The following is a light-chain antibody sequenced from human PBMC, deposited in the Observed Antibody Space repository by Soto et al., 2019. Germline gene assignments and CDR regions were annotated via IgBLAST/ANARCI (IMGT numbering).Light chain of an antibody. Sequence: QSALTQPASVSGSPGQSITIPCTGTSSDVGGSNYVSWYQQHPGDAPKLMIYGVSNRPSGVSYRFSGSKSGNTASLTISGLQAEDEADYFCSSYTASNSVLFGGGTKLTDL. V-gene: IGLV2-14*01. CDR2: GVS. J-gene: IGLJ2*01. CDR3: SSYTASNSVL. CDR1: SSDVGGSNY.